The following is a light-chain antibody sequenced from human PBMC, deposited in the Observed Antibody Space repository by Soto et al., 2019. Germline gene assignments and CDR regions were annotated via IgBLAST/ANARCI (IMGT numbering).Light chain of an antibody. J-gene: IGKJ1*01. Sequence: DIQMTQSPSTLSASVGDRVTITCRASQTVSSWLAWYQQKPGKAPKLLIYDVSSLESGVPSSFSGSGSGTEFTLSISSLQPDDFATYYCQQYYSYSRTFGKETKVEVK. CDR1: QTVSSW. V-gene: IGKV1-5*01. CDR2: DVS. CDR3: QQYYSYSRT.